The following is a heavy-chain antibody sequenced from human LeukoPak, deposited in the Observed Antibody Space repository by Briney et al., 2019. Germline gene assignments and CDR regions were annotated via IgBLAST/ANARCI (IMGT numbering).Heavy chain of an antibody. CDR3: AKTSSGWMYYFDY. V-gene: IGHV4-59*11. Sequence: PSETLSLTCTVSGGSISSHYWSWIRQPPGRGLEWIGYIYYSGSTNYNPSLKSRVTISVDTSKNQFSLKLSSVTAADTAVYYCAKTSSGWMYYFDYWGQGTLVTVSS. CDR2: IYYSGST. D-gene: IGHD6-19*01. J-gene: IGHJ4*02. CDR1: GGSISSHY.